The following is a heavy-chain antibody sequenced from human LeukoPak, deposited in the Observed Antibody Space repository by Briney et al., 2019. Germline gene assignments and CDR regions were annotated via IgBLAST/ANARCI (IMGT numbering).Heavy chain of an antibody. V-gene: IGHV4-39*01. CDR2: IYNSGST. D-gene: IGHD6-13*01. J-gene: IGHJ5*02. CDR3: ARQAYSSNLGWFDP. Sequence: SETLSLTCAVTGGSISISSSNWWSWIRQPPGKGLEWIGNIYNSGSTYYNPSLKSRVTISVDTSKNQFSLKLSSVTAADTAVYYCARQAYSSNLGWFDPWGQGTLVTVSS. CDR1: GGSISISSSNW.